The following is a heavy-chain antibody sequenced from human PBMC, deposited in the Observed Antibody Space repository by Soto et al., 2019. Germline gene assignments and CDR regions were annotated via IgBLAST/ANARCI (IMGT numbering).Heavy chain of an antibody. J-gene: IGHJ5*02. V-gene: IGHV2-5*01. Sequence: SGPTLVNPTQTLTLTCTFSGFSLSTSGVGVGWIRQPPGKALEWLALIYWNDDKRYSPSLKSRLTITKDTSKNQVVLTVTNMDPVDTATYYCARGSYYYDSSGSNWFDPWGQGTLVTVSS. CDR1: GFSLSTSGVG. D-gene: IGHD3-22*01. CDR3: ARGSYYYDSSGSNWFDP. CDR2: IYWNDDK.